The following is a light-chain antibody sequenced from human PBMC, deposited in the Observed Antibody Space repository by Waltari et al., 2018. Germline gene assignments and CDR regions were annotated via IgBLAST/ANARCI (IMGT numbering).Light chain of an antibody. CDR3: SSYAGSNNFVV. Sequence: QSALTQPPSASGSPGQPVPIPSTGTNSDVCGYDYASCYQQHPGKAPKLMIFEVNKWPSGVLDRFSGSKSGNTASLTISGLQPEDEAYYYCSSYAGSNNFVVFGGGTKLTVL. V-gene: IGLV2-8*01. J-gene: IGLJ2*01. CDR2: EVN. CDR1: NSDVCGYDY.